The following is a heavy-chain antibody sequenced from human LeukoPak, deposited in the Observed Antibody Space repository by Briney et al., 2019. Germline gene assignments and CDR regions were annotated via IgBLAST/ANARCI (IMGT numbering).Heavy chain of an antibody. CDR1: ASTFSSYW. V-gene: IGHV3-7*03. CDR2: IKPDGSEK. Sequence: SLTLSCAVYASTFSSYWMSWVSHAPGDLREWVANIKPDGSEKYHMDSVTGRFTISRDNAKNSLYLQMNSLRAEDTAVYYCARELWFDPWGQGTLVTVSS. J-gene: IGHJ5*02. CDR3: ARELWFDP.